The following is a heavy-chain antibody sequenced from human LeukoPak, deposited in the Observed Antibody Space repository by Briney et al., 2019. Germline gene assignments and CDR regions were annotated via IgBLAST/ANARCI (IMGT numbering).Heavy chain of an antibody. CDR3: ARGSSSWYGEYFQH. J-gene: IGHJ1*01. CDR2: ISYDGSNK. V-gene: IGHV3-30*04. Sequence: GRSLRLSCAASGFTFSSYAMHWVRQAPGKGLEWVAVISYDGSNKYYADSVKGRFTISRDNSKNTLYLPMNSLRAEDTAVYYCARGSSSWYGEYFQHWGQGTLVTVSS. CDR1: GFTFSSYA. D-gene: IGHD6-13*01.